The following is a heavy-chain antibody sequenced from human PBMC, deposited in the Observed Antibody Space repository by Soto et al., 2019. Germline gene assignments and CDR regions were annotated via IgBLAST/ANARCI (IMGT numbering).Heavy chain of an antibody. CDR2: IIPISGTA. V-gene: IGHV1-69*12. D-gene: IGHD2-21*02. CDR3: AGESAYYGGDWYCPSGH. J-gene: IGHJ4*02. Sequence: QVQLVQSGAEVKKPGSSVKVSCKASGGTFSSYAISWVRQAPGQGLEWMGGIIPISGTANYAQKFQGSVTITAEEFTSRAYVELSSLRFEDTVVYYCAGESAYYGGDWYCPSGHWGQGTLVSVSS. CDR1: GGTFSSYA.